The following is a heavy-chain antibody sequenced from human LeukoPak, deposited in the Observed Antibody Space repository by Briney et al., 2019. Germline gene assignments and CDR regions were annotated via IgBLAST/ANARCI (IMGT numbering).Heavy chain of an antibody. J-gene: IGHJ5*02. CDR3: AKWGASRHLIGSGEDNWFDP. Sequence: PGGSLRLSCAASGFTFSSYAMSWVRQAPGKGLEWVSAISGSGGSTYYADSVKGRFTISRDNSKNTLYLQMNSLRAEDTAVYYCAKWGASRHLIGSGEDNWFDPWGQGTLVTVSS. V-gene: IGHV3-23*01. CDR1: GFTFSSYA. CDR2: ISGSGGST. D-gene: IGHD2-15*01.